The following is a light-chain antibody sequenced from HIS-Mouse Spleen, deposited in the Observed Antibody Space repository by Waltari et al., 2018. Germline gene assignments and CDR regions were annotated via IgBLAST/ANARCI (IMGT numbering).Light chain of an antibody. J-gene: IGLJ2*01. Sequence: QSALTQPASVSGSPGQSITISCTGTSSDVGSYNLVSWYQQHPGKAPKLMIYEGSKRPSGVSNRFSGSKSGNTASLTMSGLQAEDEADYYCCSYAGSSTFVVFGGGTKLTVL. V-gene: IGLV2-23*03. CDR2: EGS. CDR1: SSDVGSYNL. CDR3: CSYAGSSTFVV.